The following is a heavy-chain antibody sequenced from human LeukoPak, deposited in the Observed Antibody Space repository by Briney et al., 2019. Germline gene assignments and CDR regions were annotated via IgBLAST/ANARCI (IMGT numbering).Heavy chain of an antibody. CDR2: ISGSGGST. Sequence: GGSLRLSCAASGFTFSSYAMSWVRQAPGKGLEWVSAISGSGGSTYYADSVKGRFTISRDNSKNTLYLQVNSLRAEDTAVYYCAKDIYYDSSGPDYWGQGTLVTVSS. CDR1: GFTFSSYA. J-gene: IGHJ4*02. CDR3: AKDIYYDSSGPDY. D-gene: IGHD3-22*01. V-gene: IGHV3-23*01.